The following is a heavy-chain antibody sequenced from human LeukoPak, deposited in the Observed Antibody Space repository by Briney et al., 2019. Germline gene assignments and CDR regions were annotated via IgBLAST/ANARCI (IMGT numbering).Heavy chain of an antibody. J-gene: IGHJ5*02. Sequence: GGSLRLSCAASGFTFSSYAVSWVRQAPGKGLEWVSAISGSGGSTYYADSVKGRFTISRDNSKNMLYLQMNSLRAEDTAVYYCAKASGSYFGWFDPWGQGTLVTVSS. CDR2: ISGSGGST. V-gene: IGHV3-23*01. CDR3: AKASGSYFGWFDP. CDR1: GFTFSSYA. D-gene: IGHD1-26*01.